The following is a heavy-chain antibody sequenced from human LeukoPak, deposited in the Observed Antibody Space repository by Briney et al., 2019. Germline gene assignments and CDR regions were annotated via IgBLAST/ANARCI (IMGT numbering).Heavy chain of an antibody. V-gene: IGHV1-69*05. D-gene: IGHD2-2*01. J-gene: IGHJ6*03. CDR3: ARGVVPAAMYYYYYYMDV. CDR2: IIPMFGTA. CDR1: GGTFNSYA. Sequence: SVTVSCKASGGTFNSYAISWVRQAPGQGLEWMGGIIPMFGTANYAQKFQGRVSITTDESTSTAYMELSSLRSEDTAVYYCARGVVPAAMYYYYYYMDVWGKGTTVTVSS.